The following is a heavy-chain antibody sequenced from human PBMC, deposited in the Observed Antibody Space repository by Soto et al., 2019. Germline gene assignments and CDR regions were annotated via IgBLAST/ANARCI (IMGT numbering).Heavy chain of an antibody. Sequence: QVQLVQSGVEVQKPGASVKVSCKASGYTFSSYVINWLRQAPGQGLEWMGWISPYNGNTNYGQNLQGRVTMTTDTSTRIVDMELRSLRSDDTAVYYCAREGGVWGSFRHFDYWGQGTLVTVSP. CDR2: ISPYNGNT. V-gene: IGHV1-18*04. D-gene: IGHD3-16*02. J-gene: IGHJ4*02. CDR1: GYTFSSYV. CDR3: AREGGVWGSFRHFDY.